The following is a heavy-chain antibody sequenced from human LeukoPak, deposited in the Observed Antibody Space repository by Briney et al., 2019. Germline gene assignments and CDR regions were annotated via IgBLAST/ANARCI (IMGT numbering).Heavy chain of an antibody. CDR3: AGVNYYDSSGSIYFDY. Sequence: PSETLSLTCTVSGGSIRSNNYYWGWIRQPPGKGLEWIGSIYYHGSTYYNPSLKSRVTISVDTSKNQFSLKLSSVTAADTAVYYCAGVNYYDSSGSIYFDYWGQGTLVTVSS. V-gene: IGHV4-39*01. CDR2: IYYHGST. D-gene: IGHD3-22*01. CDR1: GGSIRSNNYY. J-gene: IGHJ4*02.